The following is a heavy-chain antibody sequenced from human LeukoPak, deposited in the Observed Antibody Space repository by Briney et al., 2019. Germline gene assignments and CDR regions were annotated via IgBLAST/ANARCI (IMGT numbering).Heavy chain of an antibody. D-gene: IGHD6-6*01. J-gene: IGHJ4*02. V-gene: IGHV3-11*04. CDR2: ISSSSSTI. Sequence: GGSLRLSCADSGFTFSDYYMSWIRQAPGKGLEWVSYISSSSSTIYYADSVKGRFTISRDNAKNSLYLQMNSLRAEDTAVYYCAREDLIAARSFDYWGQGTLVTVSS. CDR1: GFTFSDYY. CDR3: AREDLIAARSFDY.